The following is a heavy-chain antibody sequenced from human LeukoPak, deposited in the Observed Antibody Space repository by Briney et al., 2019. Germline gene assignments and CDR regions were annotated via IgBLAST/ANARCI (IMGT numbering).Heavy chain of an antibody. J-gene: IGHJ4*02. Sequence: ASVKVSCKASGYTFTSYYMHWVRQAPGQGLEWMGIINPSGGSTSYAQKFQGRVTMTRDTSTNTVYMELSSLRSEDTAVYYCARASNYDILTGYSYYFDYWGQGTLVTVSS. CDR3: ARASNYDILTGYSYYFDY. V-gene: IGHV1-46*01. D-gene: IGHD3-9*01. CDR2: INPSGGST. CDR1: GYTFTSYY.